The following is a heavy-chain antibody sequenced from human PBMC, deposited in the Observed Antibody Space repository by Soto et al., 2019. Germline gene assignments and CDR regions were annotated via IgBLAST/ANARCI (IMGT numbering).Heavy chain of an antibody. Sequence: PGGSLRLSCAASGFTFSDYAMHRVRQAPGKGLEWVAIISFDGSNEHYADSVQGRFTISRDNSENTLYLQMNSLRADDTAVYYCARPAATVIFYSGMDVWGQGTTVTVSS. CDR1: GFTFSDYA. CDR3: ARPAATVIFYSGMDV. J-gene: IGHJ6*02. CDR2: ISFDGSNE. D-gene: IGHD4-17*01. V-gene: IGHV3-30-3*01.